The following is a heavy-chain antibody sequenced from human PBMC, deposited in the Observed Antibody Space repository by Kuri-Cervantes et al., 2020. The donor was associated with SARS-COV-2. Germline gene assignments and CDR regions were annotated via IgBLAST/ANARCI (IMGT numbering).Heavy chain of an antibody. D-gene: IGHD1/OR15-1a*01. CDR2: ISSSSSYI. CDR3: ARGNNCNMQDPTYFVY. V-gene: IGHV3-21*03. CDR1: GFTFSSYS. J-gene: IGHJ4*02. Sequence: GESLKISCAASGFTFSSYSMNWVRQAPGKGLEWFSSISSSSSYIYYADSVKGRFTISRDNAKNSLYLQMNSLRAEDTAVYYCARGNNCNMQDPTYFVYWCQGTLVTVSS.